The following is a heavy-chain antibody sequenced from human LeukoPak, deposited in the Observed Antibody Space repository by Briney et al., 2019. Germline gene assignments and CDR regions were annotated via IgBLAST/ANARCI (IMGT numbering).Heavy chain of an antibody. Sequence: PSETLSLTCTVSGASLSSYYRSWIRLPPGKGLEWIGSIYYSGVTNFNPSLKRRIAMSVDTSRNLFSLKLSSVTAADTAVYYCARREGSHYSVDIWGQGTTVTVSS. CDR2: IYYSGVT. V-gene: IGHV4-59*08. CDR1: GASLSSYY. CDR3: ARREGSHYSVDI. J-gene: IGHJ6*02. D-gene: IGHD5-12*01.